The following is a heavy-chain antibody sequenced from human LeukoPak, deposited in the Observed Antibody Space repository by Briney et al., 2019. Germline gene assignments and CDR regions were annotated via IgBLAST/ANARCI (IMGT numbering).Heavy chain of an antibody. CDR2: ISSSSSYI. J-gene: IGHJ4*02. CDR1: GFTVSSNY. CDR3: ASGGFGESY. Sequence: GGSLRLSCAASGFTVSSNYMSWVRQAPGKGLEWVSSISSSSSYIYYADSVKGRFTISRDDAKNSLYLQMNSLRVEDTAVYYCASGGFGESYWGQGTLVTVSS. D-gene: IGHD3-10*01. V-gene: IGHV3-21*01.